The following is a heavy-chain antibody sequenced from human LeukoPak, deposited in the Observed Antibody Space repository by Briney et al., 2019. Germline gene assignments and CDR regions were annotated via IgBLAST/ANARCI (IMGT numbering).Heavy chain of an antibody. CDR3: ATPPD. Sequence: GGSLRLSCEASGITISNAWMSWVRQAPGKGPEWVGRIKSKTAGATTDYAAPVKGRFTISRGESKNTLYLQMNSLIIEDTAVYYCATPPDWGQGTLVTVSS. V-gene: IGHV3-15*01. J-gene: IGHJ4*02. CDR1: GITISNAW. CDR2: IKSKTAGATT.